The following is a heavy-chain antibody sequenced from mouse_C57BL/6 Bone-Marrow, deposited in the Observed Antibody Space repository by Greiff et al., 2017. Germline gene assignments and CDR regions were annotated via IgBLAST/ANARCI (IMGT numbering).Heavy chain of an antibody. D-gene: IGHD1-1*01. CDR2: IYPRSGNT. Sequence: QVQLQQSGAELARPGASVKLSCKASGYTFTSYGISWVKQRTGQGLEWFGEIYPRSGNTYYNEKFKGKATLTADKSSSTAYMELRSLTSEDSAVYFCARPYYYGSSQSFYAMDYWGQGTSVTVSS. CDR3: ARPYYYGSSQSFYAMDY. J-gene: IGHJ4*01. CDR1: GYTFTSYG. V-gene: IGHV1-81*01.